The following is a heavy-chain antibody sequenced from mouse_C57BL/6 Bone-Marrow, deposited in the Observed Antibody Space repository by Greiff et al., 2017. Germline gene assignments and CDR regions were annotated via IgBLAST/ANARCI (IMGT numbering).Heavy chain of an antibody. Sequence: EVKLMESGGGLVKPGGSLKLSCAASGFTFSDYGMHWVRQAPEKGLEWVAYISSGSSTIYYADTGKGRFTISRDNAKNTLFLQMTSLRSEDTAMYYCARGEYGSSFAYWGQGTLVTVSA. J-gene: IGHJ3*01. D-gene: IGHD1-1*01. V-gene: IGHV5-17*01. CDR3: ARGEYGSSFAY. CDR2: ISSGSSTI. CDR1: GFTFSDYG.